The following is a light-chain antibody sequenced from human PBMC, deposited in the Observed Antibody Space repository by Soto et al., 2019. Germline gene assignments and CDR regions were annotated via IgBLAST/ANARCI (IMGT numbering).Light chain of an antibody. CDR1: QSISSY. V-gene: IGKV1-39*01. Sequence: DIQMPQSPSSLSASVGDRVTLTCRASQSISSYLNWYQQKPGKAPKLLIYAASSLQSGVQSRFSGIGSGTDFTLTISSLQPEDLATYYGQQSYSTPLTCGQGTKVEIK. CDR3: QQSYSTPLT. CDR2: AAS. J-gene: IGKJ1*01.